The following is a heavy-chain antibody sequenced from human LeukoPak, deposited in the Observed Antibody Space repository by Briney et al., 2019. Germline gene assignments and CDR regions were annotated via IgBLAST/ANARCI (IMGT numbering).Heavy chain of an antibody. CDR2: IWYDGSNK. CDR3: ARGGYGSGSYRYAFDI. D-gene: IGHD3-10*01. CDR1: GFNFRSYG. V-gene: IGHV3-33*01. J-gene: IGHJ3*02. Sequence: GGSLRLSCAASGFNFRSYGMHWVRQAPGKGLEWVAIIWYDGSNKFYADSVKGRFTISRDNSKNTLYLQMNSLRAEDTAVYYCARGGYGSGSYRYAFDIWGQGTMVTVSS.